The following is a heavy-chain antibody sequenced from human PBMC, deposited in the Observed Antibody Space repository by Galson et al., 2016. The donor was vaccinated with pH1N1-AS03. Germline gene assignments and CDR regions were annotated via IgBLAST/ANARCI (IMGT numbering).Heavy chain of an antibody. D-gene: IGHD4-17*01. CDR3: ATFGGDPDY. Sequence: LRLSCAASGFNLSTYWIHWVRQGPGKGLVWVSRISSDDSGTSYADSVRGRFTISRDDAKNTVFMQLNSLRPEDTAVYYCATFGGDPDYWGQGTVVTVSS. CDR1: GFNLSTYW. V-gene: IGHV3-74*01. CDR2: ISSDDSGT. J-gene: IGHJ3*01.